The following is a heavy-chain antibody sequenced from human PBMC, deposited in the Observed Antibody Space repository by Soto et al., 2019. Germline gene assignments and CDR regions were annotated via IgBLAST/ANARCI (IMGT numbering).Heavy chain of an antibody. CDR3: LGDGWHNPRIIEY. CDR1: GFPFNRFC. Sequence: EVQLVESGGGLVQPGGSLRLSCEAAGFPFNRFCMSWVRQAPGKGLEWVATISRDGGDKHYVDSVRGRFTISRDNAENSLYLQMNRLRAEDTAIYYCLGDGWHNPRIIEYWGRGTLVTVSS. CDR2: ISRDGGDK. V-gene: IGHV3-7*01. D-gene: IGHD2-21*01. J-gene: IGHJ4*02.